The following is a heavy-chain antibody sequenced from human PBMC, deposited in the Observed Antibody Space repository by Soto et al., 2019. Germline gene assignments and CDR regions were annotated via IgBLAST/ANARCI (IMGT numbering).Heavy chain of an antibody. CDR1: GGTFSSYA. CDR3: ARLPVADVYRGY. CDR2: IIPISGTA. J-gene: IGHJ4*02. D-gene: IGHD6-19*01. V-gene: IGHV1-69*12. Sequence: QVQLVQSGDEVKKPGSSVKVSCKASGGTFSSYAISWVRQAPGQGLEWMGGIIPISGTANYAQKFQGRVTITADESTSTAYLELSSLRSEDSAVYYCARLPVADVYRGYWGQGTLVTVSS.